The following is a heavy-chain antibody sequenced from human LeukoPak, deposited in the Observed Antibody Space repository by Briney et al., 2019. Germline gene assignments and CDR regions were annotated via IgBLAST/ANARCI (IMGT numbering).Heavy chain of an antibody. Sequence: GASVKVSRKASGYTFTSYAMHWVRQAPGQRLEWMGWINAGNGNTKYSQEFQGRVTITRDTSASTAYMEMSSLRFEDMAVYYCARGPAALWRNWFDPWGQGTLVTVSS. J-gene: IGHJ5*02. CDR2: INAGNGNT. CDR3: ARGPAALWRNWFDP. D-gene: IGHD2-2*01. V-gene: IGHV1-3*03. CDR1: GYTFTSYA.